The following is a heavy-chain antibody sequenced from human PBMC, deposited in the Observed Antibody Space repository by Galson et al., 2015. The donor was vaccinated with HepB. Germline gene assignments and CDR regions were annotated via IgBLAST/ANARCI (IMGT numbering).Heavy chain of an antibody. D-gene: IGHD6-6*01. V-gene: IGHV3-21*01. Sequence: SLRLSCAASGFTFSSYSMNWVRQAPGKGLEWVSSISSSSSYIYYADSVKGRFTISRDNAKNSLYLQMNSLRAEDTAVYYCASFAYSSSETDYWGQGTLVTVSS. J-gene: IGHJ4*02. CDR3: ASFAYSSSETDY. CDR1: GFTFSSYS. CDR2: ISSSSSYI.